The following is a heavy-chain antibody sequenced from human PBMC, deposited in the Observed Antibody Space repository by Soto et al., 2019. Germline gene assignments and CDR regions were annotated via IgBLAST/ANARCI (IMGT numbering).Heavy chain of an antibody. CDR1: GFTFSSYW. V-gene: IGHV3-7*01. Sequence: GGSLRLSCAASGFTFSSYWMSWVRQAPGKGLEWVANIKQDGSEKYYVDSVKGRFTISRDNAKNSLYLQMNSLRAEDTAVYYCASDVDGSWYYFDYWGQGTLVTVSS. CDR3: ASDVDGSWYYFDY. CDR2: IKQDGSEK. D-gene: IGHD6-13*01. J-gene: IGHJ4*02.